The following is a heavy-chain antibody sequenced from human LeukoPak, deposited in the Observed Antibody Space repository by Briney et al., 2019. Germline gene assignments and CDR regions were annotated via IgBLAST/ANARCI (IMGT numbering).Heavy chain of an antibody. CDR2: ISRSGSTR. V-gene: IGHV3-48*03. CDR1: GFTFSSYE. J-gene: IGHJ4*02. Sequence: RGSLRLSCAASGFTFSSYEMNWVRQAPVKGLEWVSYISRSGSTRYYADSVKGRFTISRDNAKNSLYLQMNSLRAEDTAVYFCARSGYSYGQPFDYWGLGALVTVSS. D-gene: IGHD5-18*01. CDR3: ARSGYSYGQPFDY.